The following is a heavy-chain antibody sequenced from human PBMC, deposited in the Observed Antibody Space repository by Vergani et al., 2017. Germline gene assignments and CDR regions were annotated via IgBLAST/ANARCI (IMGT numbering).Heavy chain of an antibody. D-gene: IGHD6-19*01. CDR1: GGTFSSYA. J-gene: IGHJ3*01. CDR2: IITIFGTA. Sequence: QVQLVQSGAEVKKPGSSVKVSCKASGGTFSSYAISWVRQAPGQGLEWMGRIITIFGTANYAQKFQGRVTITADESTSTAYMELSSLRSEDTAVYYCARDRVIRSGSPQSPEIFDDFDLWGQGTMVTVSS. CDR3: ARDRVIRSGSPQSPEIFDDFDL. V-gene: IGHV1-69*18.